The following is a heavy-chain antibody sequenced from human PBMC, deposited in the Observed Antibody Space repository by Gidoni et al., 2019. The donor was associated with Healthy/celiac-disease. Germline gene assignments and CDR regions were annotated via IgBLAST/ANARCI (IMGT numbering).Heavy chain of an antibody. CDR1: GGSVSSGSYY. Sequence: QVQLQESGPGLVKPAETVSLNCTVSGGSVSSGSYYWSWIRQPPGKGLGWMGDIYYSGRTNYNPSLKSRVTISVDTSKNPFSLKLSSVTAADTAVYYCARDEVAGGIDAFDIWGQGTMVTVSS. CDR3: ARDEVAGGIDAFDI. V-gene: IGHV4-61*01. J-gene: IGHJ3*02. CDR2: IYYSGRT. D-gene: IGHD6-19*01.